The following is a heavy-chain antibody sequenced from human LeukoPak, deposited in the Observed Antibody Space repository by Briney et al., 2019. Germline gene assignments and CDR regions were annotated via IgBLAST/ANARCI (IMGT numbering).Heavy chain of an antibody. CDR1: GGTFSSYA. CDR3: ARTYCVNGVCSAFDY. V-gene: IGHV1-18*01. J-gene: IGHJ4*02. D-gene: IGHD2-8*01. Sequence: ASVKVSCKASGGTFSSYAISWVRQAPGQGLEWMGWISAYNGKTNYAQKLQGRVTMTTDTSTSTAYMELRSLRSDDAAVYYCARTYCVNGVCSAFDYWGQGTLVTVSS. CDR2: ISAYNGKT.